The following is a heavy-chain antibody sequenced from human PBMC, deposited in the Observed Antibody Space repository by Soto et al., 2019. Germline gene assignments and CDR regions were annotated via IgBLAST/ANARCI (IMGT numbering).Heavy chain of an antibody. J-gene: IGHJ4*02. CDR2: IKQDGSEK. V-gene: IGHV3-7*01. CDR3: ARGLSSGWYKYYFDF. Sequence: GGSLRLSCVASGFTFSSYWMSWVRQAPGKGLEWVANIKQDGSEKYYVDSVKGRFTISRDNAKNSPYLQMNSLRAEDTAVYYCARGLSSGWYKYYFDFWGQGTLSPSPQ. CDR1: GFTFSSYW. D-gene: IGHD6-19*01.